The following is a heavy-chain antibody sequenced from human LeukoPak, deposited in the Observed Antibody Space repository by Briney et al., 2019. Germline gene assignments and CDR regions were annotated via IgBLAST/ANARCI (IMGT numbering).Heavy chain of an antibody. CDR1: GFTFDDYA. CDR2: ISWNSGSI. Sequence: GGSLRLSCAASGFTFDDYAMHWVRQAPGKGLEWVSGISWNSGSIGYADSVKGRFTISRDNAKNSLHLQMNSLRAEDTALYYCAKDIEYSSSSGCDYWGQGTLVTVSS. D-gene: IGHD6-6*01. J-gene: IGHJ4*02. V-gene: IGHV3-9*01. CDR3: AKDIEYSSSSGCDY.